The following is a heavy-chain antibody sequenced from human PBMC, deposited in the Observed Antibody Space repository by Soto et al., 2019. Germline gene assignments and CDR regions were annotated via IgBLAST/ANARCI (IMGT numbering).Heavy chain of an antibody. CDR1: EDTFRNYA. CDR3: ASPKYDSSAYYYWYLGL. D-gene: IGHD3-22*01. V-gene: IGHV1-69*06. J-gene: IGHJ2*01. Sequence: QVELVQSGAEVKKPGSSVKVSCQASEDTFRNYAISWVRQAPGQGLEWMGGIIPIFGTANYAQKFQGRVTITADTSANTVYLELSSLRSEDTAVYYCASPKYDSSAYYYWYLGLWGRGTLVTVSS. CDR2: IIPIFGTA.